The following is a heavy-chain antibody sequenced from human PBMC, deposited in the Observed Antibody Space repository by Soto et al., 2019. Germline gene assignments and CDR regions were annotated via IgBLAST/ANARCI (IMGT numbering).Heavy chain of an antibody. CDR2: IYYSGST. D-gene: IGHD6-6*01. Sequence: ASETLSLTCTVSGGSISSGDYYWSWIRQPPGMGLECIGYIYYSGSTYYNPSLKSRVTISVDTSKNQFSLKLSSVTAADTAVYYCARVQLVRSPAYYYYGMDVWGQGTTVTVS. CDR1: GGSISSGDYY. J-gene: IGHJ6*02. CDR3: ARVQLVRSPAYYYYGMDV. V-gene: IGHV4-30-4*01.